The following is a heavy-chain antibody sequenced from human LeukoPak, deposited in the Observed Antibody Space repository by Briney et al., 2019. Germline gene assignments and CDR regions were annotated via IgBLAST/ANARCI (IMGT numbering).Heavy chain of an antibody. CDR3: ARGGDYDFWSGYFQWPTQKKAKRYNWFDP. Sequence: SVKVSCKASGGTFISYAISWVRQAPGQGLEWMGGIIPIFGTANYAQKFQGRVTMTRNTSISTAYMELSSLRSEDTAVYYCARGGDYDFWSGYFQWPTQKKAKRYNWFDPWGQGTLVTVSS. CDR2: IIPIFGTA. V-gene: IGHV1-69*05. D-gene: IGHD3-3*01. CDR1: GGTFISYA. J-gene: IGHJ5*02.